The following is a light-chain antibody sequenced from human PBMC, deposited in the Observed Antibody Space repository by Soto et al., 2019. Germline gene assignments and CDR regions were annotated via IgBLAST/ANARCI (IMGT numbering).Light chain of an antibody. CDR3: QQYGTSRHGT. Sequence: EIVMTQSPAPLLLSTGETATLSCRPSQSVRKNLAWYQQKPGQAPRLLIYGASTRATGIPARFSGSGSGTEFTLTISSLQSEDFAVYYCQQYGTSRHGTFGQGTRLEIK. V-gene: IGKV3-15*01. J-gene: IGKJ5*01. CDR1: QSVRKN. CDR2: GAS.